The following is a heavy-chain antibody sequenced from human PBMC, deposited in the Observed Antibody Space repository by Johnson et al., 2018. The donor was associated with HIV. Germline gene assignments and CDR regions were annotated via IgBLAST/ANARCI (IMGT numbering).Heavy chain of an antibody. J-gene: IGHJ3*02. V-gene: IGHV3-20*04. Sequence: VQLVESGGGLVKPGGSLRLSCAASGFTFDDYAMHWVRQAPGKGLEWVSGINWNGGSTGYADSVKGRFTISRDNAKNSLYLQMNSLRAEDTALYYCARLRGYSGYDSFDIWGQGTMVTVSS. CDR1: GFTFDDYA. CDR2: INWNGGST. CDR3: ARLRGYSGYDSFDI. D-gene: IGHD5-12*01.